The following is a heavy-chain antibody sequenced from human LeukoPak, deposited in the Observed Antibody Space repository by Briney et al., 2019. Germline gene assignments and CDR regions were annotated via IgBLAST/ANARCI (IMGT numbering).Heavy chain of an antibody. V-gene: IGHV1-69*05. CDR1: GGSFTSYA. J-gene: IGHJ3*02. Sequence: GASVKVSCKASGGSFTSYAISWVGQAPGQGPEWMGENIPLVGTMIYAEKFQGRVTITTDESTSTAYMELSSLRSEDTAVYYCARAGYCSSTRCYGGASDIWGQGTMVTVSS. CDR2: NIPLVGTM. CDR3: ARAGYCSSTRCYGGASDI. D-gene: IGHD2-2*01.